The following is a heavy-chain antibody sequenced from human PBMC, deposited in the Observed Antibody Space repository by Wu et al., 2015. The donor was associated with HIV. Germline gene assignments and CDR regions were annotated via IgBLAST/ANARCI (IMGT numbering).Heavy chain of an antibody. Sequence: QVQLVQSGAEVKKPGSSVKVSCKASGGTFSSYAISWVRQAPGQGLEWMGRIIPIFGTANYAQKFQGRVTITADESTSTAYMELSSLRSEDTAVYYCARSRDYYDSSGDTARKRSPDDAFDIWGQGTMGHRSLQ. V-gene: IGHV1-69*13. CDR1: GGTFSSYA. CDR2: IIPIFGTA. D-gene: IGHD3-22*01. CDR3: ARSRDYYDSSGDTARKRSPDDAFDI. J-gene: IGHJ3*02.